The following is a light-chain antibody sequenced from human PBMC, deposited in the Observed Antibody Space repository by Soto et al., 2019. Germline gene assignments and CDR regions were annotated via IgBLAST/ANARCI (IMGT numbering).Light chain of an antibody. Sequence: EILTTQYTLSLPVTPGEPASISCRSSQSLLHSNGYNYLDWYLQKPGQSPQLLIYLGSNRASGVPDRFSGSGSGTDFTLKISRVEAEDVGVYYCMQHRQSWTFGQGTKVDI. CDR3: MQHRQSWT. CDR1: QSLLHSNGYNY. V-gene: IGKV2-28*01. CDR2: LGS. J-gene: IGKJ1*01.